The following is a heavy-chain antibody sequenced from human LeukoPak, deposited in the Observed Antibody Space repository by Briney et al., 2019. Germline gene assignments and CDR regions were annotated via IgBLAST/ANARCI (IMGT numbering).Heavy chain of an antibody. J-gene: IGHJ4*02. CDR3: AKDSGYAQYFDY. CDR2: ISHSSSYI. D-gene: IGHD5-12*01. V-gene: IGHV3-21*04. CDR1: GFTFSSYN. Sequence: GGSLRLSCAASGFTFSSYNMNWVRQAPGKGLEWVSSISHSSSYIYYADSVKGRFTISRDNSKNTLYLQMNSLRAEDTAVYYCAKDSGYAQYFDYWGQGTLVTVSS.